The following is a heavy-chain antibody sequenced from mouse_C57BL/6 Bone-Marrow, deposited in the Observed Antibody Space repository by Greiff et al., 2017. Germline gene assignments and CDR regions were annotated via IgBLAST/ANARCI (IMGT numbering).Heavy chain of an antibody. J-gene: IGHJ3*01. Sequence: EVKLMESGPGLVKPSQSLSLTCSVTGYSITSGYYWNWIRQFPGNKLEWMGYISYDGSHNYNPSLKNRISITRDTSKNQFFLKLNSVTTEDTATYYCARGSSGYGFAYWGQGTLVTVSA. CDR2: ISYDGSH. CDR3: ARGSSGYGFAY. V-gene: IGHV3-6*01. CDR1: GYSITSGYY. D-gene: IGHD3-2*02.